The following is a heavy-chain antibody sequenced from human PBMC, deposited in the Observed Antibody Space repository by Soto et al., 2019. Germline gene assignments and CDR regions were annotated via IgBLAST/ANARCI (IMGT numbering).Heavy chain of an antibody. V-gene: IGHV4-59*01. CDR2: IYYSGST. CDR3: ARVEYPGIAVAGTDDAFDI. CDR1: GGSISSYY. J-gene: IGHJ3*02. Sequence: SETLSLTCTVAGGSISSYYWSWIRQPPGKGLEWIGYIYYSGSTNYNPSLKSRVTISVDTSKNQFSLKLSSVTAADTAVYYCARVEYPGIAVAGTDDAFDIWGQGTMVTVSS. D-gene: IGHD6-19*01.